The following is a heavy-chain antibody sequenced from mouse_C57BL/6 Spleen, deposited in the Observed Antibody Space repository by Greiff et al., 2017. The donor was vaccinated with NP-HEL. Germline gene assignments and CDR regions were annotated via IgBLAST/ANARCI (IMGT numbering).Heavy chain of an antibody. D-gene: IGHD1-1*01. CDR2: IHPNSGST. V-gene: IGHV1-64*01. Sequence: QVQLKQPGAEPVKPGASVKLSCKASGYTFTSYWMHWVKQRPGQGLEWIGMIHPNSGSTNYNEKFKSKATLTVDKSSSTAYMQLSSLTSEDSAVYYCARRGVYYYGSSYEKGAMDYWGQGTSVTVSS. J-gene: IGHJ4*01. CDR3: ARRGVYYYGSSYEKGAMDY. CDR1: GYTFTSYW.